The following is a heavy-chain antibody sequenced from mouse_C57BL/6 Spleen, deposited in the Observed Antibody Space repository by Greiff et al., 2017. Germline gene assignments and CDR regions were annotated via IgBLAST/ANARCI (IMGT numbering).Heavy chain of an antibody. V-gene: IGHV1-15*01. D-gene: IGHD2-3*01. Sequence: QVQLQQSGAELVRPGASVTLSCKASGYTFTDYEMHWVKQTPVHGLEWIGAIDPETGGTAYNQKFKGKAILTADKSSSTAYMELRSLTSEDSAVYYCTRGERWSYWGQGTLVTVSA. J-gene: IGHJ3*01. CDR3: TRGERWSY. CDR1: GYTFTDYE. CDR2: IDPETGGT.